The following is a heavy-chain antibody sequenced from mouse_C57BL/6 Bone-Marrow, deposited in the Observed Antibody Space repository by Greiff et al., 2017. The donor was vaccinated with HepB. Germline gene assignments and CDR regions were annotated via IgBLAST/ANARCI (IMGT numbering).Heavy chain of an antibody. CDR2: IWWDDDK. J-gene: IGHJ4*01. D-gene: IGHD1-1*01. V-gene: IGHV8-8*01. Sequence: QVTLKESGPGILQPSQTLSLTCSFSGFSLSTFGMGVGWIRQPSGKGLEWLAHIWWDDDKYYNPALKSRLTISKDTSKNQVFLKIANVDTADTATYYCARPSYYYGSSLYAMDYWGQGTSVTVSS. CDR3: ARPSYYYGSSLYAMDY. CDR1: GFSLSTFGMG.